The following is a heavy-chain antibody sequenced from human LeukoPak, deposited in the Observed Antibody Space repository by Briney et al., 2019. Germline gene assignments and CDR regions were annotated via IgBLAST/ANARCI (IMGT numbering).Heavy chain of an antibody. CDR3: GRGGTYGDYFDY. J-gene: IGHJ4*02. D-gene: IGHD1-1*01. CDR2: INWNGGST. V-gene: IGHV3-20*01. Sequence: GGSLRLSCAASGFTFDDYGMSWVRQAPGKGLEWVSGINWNGGSTGYANSVKGRFTISRDNAKNSLYLQMNSLRAEDAALYHCGRGGTYGDYFDYWGQGTLVTVSS. CDR1: GFTFDDYG.